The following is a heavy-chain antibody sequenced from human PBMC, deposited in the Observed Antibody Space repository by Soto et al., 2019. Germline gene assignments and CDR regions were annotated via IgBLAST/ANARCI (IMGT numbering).Heavy chain of an antibody. D-gene: IGHD3-3*01. V-gene: IGHV2-26*01. CDR3: ARMYYDFWSGYPFDY. Sequence: QVTLKESGPVLVKPTETLTLTCTVSGFSLSNARMGVSWIRQPPGKALEWLAHIFSNDEKSYSTSLKSRLTISKDTSKSQVVLTMTNMDPVDTATYYCARMYYDFWSGYPFDYWGQGTLVTVSS. CDR1: GFSLSNARMG. CDR2: IFSNDEK. J-gene: IGHJ4*02.